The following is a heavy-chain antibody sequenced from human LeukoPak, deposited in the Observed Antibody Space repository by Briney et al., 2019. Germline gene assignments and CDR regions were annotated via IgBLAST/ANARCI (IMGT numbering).Heavy chain of an antibody. J-gene: IGHJ4*02. Sequence: SETLSLTCTVSGGSISSYYWSWIRQPPGKGLEWIGYIYYSGSTNYNPSLKSRVTISVDTSKNQFSLKLSSVTAADTAVYYCARAVSPEYYYDSSGYYDYWGQGTLVTVSS. D-gene: IGHD3-22*01. CDR3: ARAVSPEYYYDSSGYYDY. V-gene: IGHV4-59*01. CDR2: IYYSGST. CDR1: GGSISSYY.